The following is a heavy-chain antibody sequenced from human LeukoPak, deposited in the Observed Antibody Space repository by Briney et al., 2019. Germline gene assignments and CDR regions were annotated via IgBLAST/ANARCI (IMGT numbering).Heavy chain of an antibody. Sequence: GGSLRLSCAASGFTFSSYGMHWVRQGPGKGLEWVAVIWYDGSNKYYTDSVKGRFTISRDNSKNTLYLQMNSLRAEDTAVYYCARGHSGSYPSRAFDYWGQGTLVTVSS. V-gene: IGHV3-33*01. CDR2: IWYDGSNK. J-gene: IGHJ4*02. CDR1: GFTFSSYG. CDR3: ARGHSGSYPSRAFDY. D-gene: IGHD1-26*01.